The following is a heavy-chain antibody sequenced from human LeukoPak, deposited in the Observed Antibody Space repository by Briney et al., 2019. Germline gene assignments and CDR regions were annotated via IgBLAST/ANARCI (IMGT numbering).Heavy chain of an antibody. CDR2: INHSGST. V-gene: IGHV4-34*01. CDR1: GGSFSGYY. Sequence: SETLSLTCAVYGGSFSGYYWSWIRQPPGKGLEWIGEINHSGSTNYNPSLKSRVTISVDTSKNQFSLKLSSVTAADTAVYYCARGQAEAVAGNYFDYWGQGTLVTVFS. J-gene: IGHJ4*02. D-gene: IGHD6-19*01. CDR3: ARGQAEAVAGNYFDY.